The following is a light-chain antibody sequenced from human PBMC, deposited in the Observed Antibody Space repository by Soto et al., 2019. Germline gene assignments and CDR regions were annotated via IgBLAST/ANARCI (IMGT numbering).Light chain of an antibody. CDR3: AAWDDSLSDVV. V-gene: IGLV1-44*01. J-gene: IGLJ2*01. Sequence: QPVLTQPPSASGTPGQRVTISCSGSSSNIGSNTVNWYQQLPGTAPKLLIYSNNQRPSGVPDRFSGSKSGTSASLAISGLQSEDEADYYCAAWDDSLSDVVFGGGTKVTVL. CDR2: SNN. CDR1: SSNIGSNT.